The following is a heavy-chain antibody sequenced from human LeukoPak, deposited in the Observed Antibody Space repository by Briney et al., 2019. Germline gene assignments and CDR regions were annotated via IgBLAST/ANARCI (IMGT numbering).Heavy chain of an antibody. Sequence: ASVKVSCTVSGYTLTELSMHWVRQAPGKGLEWMGGFDPEDGETIYAEKFKGRVTMTTDTSMSTAYMELSRLTSDDTAVYYCARAGGRSWFDPWGQGTLVTVSS. CDR1: GYTLTELS. J-gene: IGHJ5*02. CDR3: ARAGGRSWFDP. V-gene: IGHV1-24*01. CDR2: FDPEDGET.